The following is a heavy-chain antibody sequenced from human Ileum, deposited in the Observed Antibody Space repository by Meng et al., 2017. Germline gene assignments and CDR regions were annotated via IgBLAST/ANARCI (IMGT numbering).Heavy chain of an antibody. D-gene: IGHD2-15*01. J-gene: IGHJ4*02. CDR2: ISSGSDYV. CDR3: ARHLGYCSGGSCHQ. CDR1: GFPFSSHS. V-gene: IGHV3-21*04. Sequence: EVQLVESGGGPVKPGGFLRLFCAASGFPFSSHSMNWIRQAPGKSLEWVSFISSGSDYVYYGDSVRGRFTVSRDNAKNALYLQMDSLRVEDTALYFCARHLGYCSGGSCHQWGQGTLVTVSS.